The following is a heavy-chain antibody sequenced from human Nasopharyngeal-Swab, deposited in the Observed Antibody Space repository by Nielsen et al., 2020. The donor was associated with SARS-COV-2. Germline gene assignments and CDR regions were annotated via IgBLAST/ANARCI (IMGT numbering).Heavy chain of an antibody. Sequence: SETLSLTCAISGASVSNDRVAWNWIRQSPSRGLEWLGRTYYRSEWYNDYAVSVKSRITIKSDPSTNQFSLQLNSVTPEDTAVYYCARDEGAHNSWGQGTLVTVSS. D-gene: IGHD3-16*01. CDR3: ARDEGAHNS. CDR1: GASVSNDRVA. J-gene: IGHJ4*02. V-gene: IGHV6-1*01. CDR2: TYYRSEWYN.